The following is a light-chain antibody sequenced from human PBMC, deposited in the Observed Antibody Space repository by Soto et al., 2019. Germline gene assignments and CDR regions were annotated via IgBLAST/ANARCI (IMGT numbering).Light chain of an antibody. CDR3: QQFNSYPLT. CDR1: QGFNSY. V-gene: IGKV1-9*01. CDR2: AAS. J-gene: IGKJ4*01. Sequence: DIQLTQSPSFLSASVGDRVTITCRASQGFNSYVAWYQQKPGKAPKLLIYAASTLQSGVSSRFSGSGSGTVFTLTISSLQPEDFATYYCQQFNSYPLTVGGGTKVDIK.